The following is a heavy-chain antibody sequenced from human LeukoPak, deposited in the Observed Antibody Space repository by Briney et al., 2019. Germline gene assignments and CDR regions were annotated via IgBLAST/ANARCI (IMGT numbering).Heavy chain of an antibody. J-gene: IGHJ4*02. Sequence: ASVKVSCKVSGYTLTELSMHWVRQAPGKGLEWMGGFDPEDGETIYAQKFQGRVTMTEDTSTDTAYMELSSLRAEDTAIYYCAKGAYDYIEIGYFDSWGQGTLVTVSS. CDR3: AKGAYDYIEIGYFDS. D-gene: IGHD5-12*01. CDR2: FDPEDGET. V-gene: IGHV1-24*01. CDR1: GYTLTELS.